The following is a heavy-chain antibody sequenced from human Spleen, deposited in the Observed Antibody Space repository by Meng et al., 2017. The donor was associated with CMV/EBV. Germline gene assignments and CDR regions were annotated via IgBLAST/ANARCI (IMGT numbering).Heavy chain of an antibody. D-gene: IGHD1-26*01. J-gene: IGHJ4*02. V-gene: IGHV1-69*05. CDR2: ILPVFGTP. CDR3: SRGMVGASFDY. CDR1: GDTFSSYA. Sequence: CKASGDTFSSYAISWVRQAPGQGLEWMGGILPVFGTPNYAQKFQGRVTITTDESTSTAHMELSSLTSEDTAVYYCSRGMVGASFDYWGQGTLVTVSS.